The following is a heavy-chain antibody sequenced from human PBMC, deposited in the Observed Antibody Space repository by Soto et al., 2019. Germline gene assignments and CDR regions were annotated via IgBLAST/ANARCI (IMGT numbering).Heavy chain of an antibody. CDR3: ARAGSGSYALYYYGMDV. V-gene: IGHV1-18*01. J-gene: IGHJ6*02. D-gene: IGHD3-10*01. Sequence: ASVKVSCKASGYTFTSYGISWVLQAPGQGLEWMGWISAYNGNTNYAQKLQGRVTMTTDTSTSTAYMELRSLRSDDTAVYYCARAGSGSYALYYYGMDVWGQGTTVTVSS. CDR1: GYTFTSYG. CDR2: ISAYNGNT.